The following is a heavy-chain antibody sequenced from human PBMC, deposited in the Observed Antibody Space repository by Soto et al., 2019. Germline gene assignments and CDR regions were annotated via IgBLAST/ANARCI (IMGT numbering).Heavy chain of an antibody. V-gene: IGHV3-48*02. J-gene: IGHJ4*02. D-gene: IGHD3-22*01. CDR1: GLAFSRYS. Sequence: EVRLVESGGGWVQPGGSLRLSCAASGLAFSRYSMNWVRQAPGKGLEWIAYISSSGSIISYPDSVKGRFTISRDNDKNSMYLQMNSLREEDTAVYFCAREGLYDSSGYYPYYFDYWGLGTLVTDSS. CDR3: AREGLYDSSGYYPYYFDY. CDR2: ISSSGSII.